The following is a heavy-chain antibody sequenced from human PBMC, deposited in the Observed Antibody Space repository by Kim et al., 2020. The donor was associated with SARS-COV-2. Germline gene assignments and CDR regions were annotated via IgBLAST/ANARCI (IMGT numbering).Heavy chain of an antibody. CDR3: ARRKTYYDILTGPPRGYYFDY. CDR2: INHSGST. J-gene: IGHJ4*02. CDR1: GGSFSGYY. V-gene: IGHV4-34*01. D-gene: IGHD3-9*01. Sequence: SETLSLTCAVYGGSFSGYYWSWIRQPPGKGLEWIGEINHSGSTNYNPSLKSRVTISVDTSKNQFSLKLSSVTAADTAVYYCARRKTYYDILTGPPRGYYFDYWGQGTLVTVSS.